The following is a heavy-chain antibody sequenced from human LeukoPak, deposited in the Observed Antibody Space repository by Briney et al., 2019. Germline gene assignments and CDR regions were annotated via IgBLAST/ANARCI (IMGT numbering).Heavy chain of an antibody. CDR3: ARGRRGWLQLRAAFDI. D-gene: IGHD5-24*01. CDR2: INHSGST. V-gene: IGHV4-34*01. J-gene: IGHJ3*02. Sequence: PSETLSLTCAVYGGSFSGYYWSWIRQLPGKGLEWIGEINHSGSTNYNPSLKSRVTISVDTSKNQFSLKLSSVTAADTAVYYCARGRRGWLQLRAAFDIWGQGTMVTVSS. CDR1: GGSFSGYY.